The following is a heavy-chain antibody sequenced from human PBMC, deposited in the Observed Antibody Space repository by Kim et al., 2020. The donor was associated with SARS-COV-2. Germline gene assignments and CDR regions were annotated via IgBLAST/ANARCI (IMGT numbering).Heavy chain of an antibody. J-gene: IGHJ6*02. CDR1: GFTFSSYA. CDR2: IPYDPSNK. Sequence: GGSLRLSCAASGFTFSSYAMHWVRQAPYEGLEWVAVIPYDPSNKYYADSVQGRFTISRDNSKNTLYLQRTSLRAEDTAVYYCARDPLTTVTTGIWYYYYYSGMLVWGPGTPLA. V-gene: IGHV3-30-3*01. CDR3: ARDPLTTVTTGIWYYYYYSGMLV. D-gene: IGHD4-17*01.